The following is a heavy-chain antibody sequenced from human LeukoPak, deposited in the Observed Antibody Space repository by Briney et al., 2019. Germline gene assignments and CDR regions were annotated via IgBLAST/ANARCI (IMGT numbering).Heavy chain of an antibody. Sequence: GGSLRLSCAASGFTFSSYAMSWVRQAPGKGLEWVSAISGSGGSTYYADSVKGRFTISRDNSKNTPYLQMNSLRAEDTAVYYCAKDRGLYYDSSGFPLLNWGQGTLVTVSS. V-gene: IGHV3-23*01. D-gene: IGHD3-22*01. J-gene: IGHJ4*02. CDR2: ISGSGGST. CDR1: GFTFSSYA. CDR3: AKDRGLYYDSSGFPLLN.